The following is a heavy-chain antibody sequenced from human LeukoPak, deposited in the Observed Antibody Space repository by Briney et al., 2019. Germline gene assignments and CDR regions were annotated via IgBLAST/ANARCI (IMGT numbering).Heavy chain of an antibody. D-gene: IGHD3-22*01. CDR1: GGTFSSYA. V-gene: IGHV1-69*05. Sequence: SVKVSCKASGGTFSSYAISWVRQAPGQGLEWMGRIIPIFGTANYAQKFQGRVMITTDESTSTAYMELSSLRSEDTAVYYCARERRGYDSSGYYQHWGQGTLVTVSS. CDR2: IIPIFGTA. CDR3: ARERRGYDSSGYYQH. J-gene: IGHJ1*01.